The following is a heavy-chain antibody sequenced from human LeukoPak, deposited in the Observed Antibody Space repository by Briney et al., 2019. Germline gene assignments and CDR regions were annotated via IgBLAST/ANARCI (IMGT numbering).Heavy chain of an antibody. V-gene: IGHV3-21*01. CDR3: ARVAYGSSWYVDY. J-gene: IGHJ4*02. Sequence: GGSLRLSCAASGFPFSTFAMNWVREAPGKGLEWVSSISSSGGSTYYADSVKGRFTISRDNAKNTLYLQMNSLTAEDTAVYYCARVAYGSSWYVDYWGQGNLVTVSS. CDR2: ISSSGGST. CDR1: GFPFSTFA. D-gene: IGHD6-13*01.